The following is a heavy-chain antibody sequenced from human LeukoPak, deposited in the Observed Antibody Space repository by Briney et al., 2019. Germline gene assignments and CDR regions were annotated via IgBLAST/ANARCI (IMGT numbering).Heavy chain of an antibody. CDR2: IYTSGST. CDR1: GGPIRSYY. CDR3: ARTYSISFHWYFDL. J-gene: IGHJ2*01. D-gene: IGHD6-13*01. V-gene: IGHV4-4*07. Sequence: PSETLSLTCTFSGGPIRSYYWRWIRQPAGKGLEWIGRIYTSGSTNYNPSLKSRVTMSVDSTKYQFSLKLTSVAAAVTAVYYCARTYSISFHWYFDLWGRGTLVAVSS.